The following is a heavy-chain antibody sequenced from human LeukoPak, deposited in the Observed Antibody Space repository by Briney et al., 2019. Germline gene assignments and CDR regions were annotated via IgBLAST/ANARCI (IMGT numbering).Heavy chain of an antibody. CDR3: ARGHYGDYSNAFDI. CDR1: EFTFKSYW. J-gene: IGHJ3*02. V-gene: IGHV3-7*01. CDR2: INQDGSEK. D-gene: IGHD4-17*01. Sequence: GGSLRLSCAASEFTFKSYWMTWVRQAPGKGLEWVANINQDGSEKYYVDSVKGRFTISRDNAKNSLYLQMNSLRAEDTAVYYCARGHYGDYSNAFDIWGQGTMVTVSS.